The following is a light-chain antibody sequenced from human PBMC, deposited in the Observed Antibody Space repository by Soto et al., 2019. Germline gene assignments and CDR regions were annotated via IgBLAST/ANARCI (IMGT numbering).Light chain of an antibody. J-gene: IGKJ4*01. V-gene: IGKV1-6*01. CDR2: AAS. CDR3: LQDYNYPLT. CDR1: QGIGND. Sequence: AIQMTQSPSSLSAYVGDRVTITCRASQGIGNDLGWYQQKPGKAPNLLIYAASSLQSGVPSRFSGSGSGTDFTLTISSLQPEDFATYYCLQDYNYPLTFGGGTKVEIK.